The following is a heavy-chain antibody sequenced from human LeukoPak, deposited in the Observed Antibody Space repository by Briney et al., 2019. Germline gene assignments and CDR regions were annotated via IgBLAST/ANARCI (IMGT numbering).Heavy chain of an antibody. Sequence: PSETLSLTCAVYGGSFSGYYWSWIRQPPGKGLEWIGEINHSGSTNYNPSLKSRVTISVDTSKNQFSLKLSSVTAADTAVYYCAKDGALSTSWYFYCDYWGQGTLVTVSS. CDR3: AKDGALSTSWYFYCDY. CDR2: INHSGST. CDR1: GGSFSGYY. D-gene: IGHD2-2*01. J-gene: IGHJ4*02. V-gene: IGHV4-34*01.